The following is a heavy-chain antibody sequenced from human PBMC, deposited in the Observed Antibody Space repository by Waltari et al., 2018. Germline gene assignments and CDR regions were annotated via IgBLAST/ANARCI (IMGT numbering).Heavy chain of an antibody. Sequence: QVQLQESGPGLVKPSETLSLTCSVSGASMVGHYWGWIRQSPGRGLEWIGNVYSGGNTKYKPSLQSRISMTVDTSKKQISLSLSVVTAADAAVYFCARQRGSYYSAFDYWGQGTRVAVSS. D-gene: IGHD1-26*01. CDR2: VYSGGNT. J-gene: IGHJ4*02. V-gene: IGHV4-59*11. CDR3: ARQRGSYYSAFDY. CDR1: GASMVGHY.